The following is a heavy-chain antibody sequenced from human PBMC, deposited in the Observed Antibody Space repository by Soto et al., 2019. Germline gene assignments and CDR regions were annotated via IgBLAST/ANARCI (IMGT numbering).Heavy chain of an antibody. D-gene: IGHD2-21*02. V-gene: IGHV4-30-2*01. CDR3: ARSYCGADCYSDYAPLDF. J-gene: IGHJ3*01. CDR1: GASINTGGFS. CDR2: IHHAGNI. Sequence: QVQLRQSGSGLVKPSQTLSLTCAVSGASINTGGFSWNWIRQPPGQGLEWIGYIHHAGNIYYNPSLEGRVSISVDRSKNHFSLRLYSVTAADTAVYYCARSYCGADCYSDYAPLDFWGQGTVVTVSS.